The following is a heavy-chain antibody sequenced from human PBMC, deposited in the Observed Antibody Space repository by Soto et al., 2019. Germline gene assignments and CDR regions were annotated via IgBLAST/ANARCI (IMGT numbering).Heavy chain of an antibody. D-gene: IGHD3-9*01. CDR3: ARELVSSGDDY. V-gene: IGHV1-69*06. Sequence: QVQLVQSGAEVKKPGSSVKVSCKASGGTFSSYAISWVRQAPGQGLEWMGGIIPIFGTANYAQKFQGRVRITADKSTSTADMDLRSLRSDDTAVYYCARELVSSGDDYWGQGTLVTVAP. CDR1: GGTFSSYA. J-gene: IGHJ4*02. CDR2: IIPIFGTA.